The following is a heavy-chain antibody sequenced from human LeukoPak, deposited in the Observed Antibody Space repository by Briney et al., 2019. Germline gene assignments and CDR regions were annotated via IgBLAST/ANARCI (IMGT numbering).Heavy chain of an antibody. CDR3: AKDLRMRAIAAAADNWFDP. CDR1: GFTFSSYG. J-gene: IGHJ5*02. Sequence: GTSLRLSCAASGFTFSSYGMHWVRQTPGKGLEWVAVISYDGSNKYYADSVKGRFTISRDNSKNTLYPQMNSLRAEDTAVYYCAKDLRMRAIAAAADNWFDPWGQGTLVTVSS. V-gene: IGHV3-30*18. CDR2: ISYDGSNK. D-gene: IGHD6-13*01.